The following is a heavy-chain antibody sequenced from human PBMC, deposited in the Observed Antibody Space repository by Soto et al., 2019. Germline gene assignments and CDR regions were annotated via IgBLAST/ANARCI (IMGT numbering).Heavy chain of an antibody. D-gene: IGHD3-22*01. CDR3: ARGWGYDSTDYYYAY. Sequence: QVQLVQSGAEVRKPGSSVRVSCKASGGSFNRHTISWVRQAPGQGREWMGGIIPIFGTANHAQKFQGRVTIIADESTSTVYMEVSSLRSDDTAIYSCARGWGYDSTDYYYAYWGQGTLVIVSS. CDR2: IIPIFGTA. V-gene: IGHV1-69*01. CDR1: GGSFNRHT. J-gene: IGHJ4*02.